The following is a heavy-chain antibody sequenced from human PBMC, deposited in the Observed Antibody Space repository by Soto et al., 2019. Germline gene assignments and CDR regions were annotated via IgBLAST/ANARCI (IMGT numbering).Heavy chain of an antibody. V-gene: IGHV3-9*01. J-gene: IGHJ4*02. CDR3: AKGGSITGIMDY. D-gene: IGHD1-20*01. Sequence: EVQLVESGGGLVQPGGSLRLSCAASGFTFHDYGMHWVRQAPGKGLEWVSGMTWNSVSIGYANSVKGRFSLSRDNAKNSLFLEMNSLRVEDTALYYCAKGGSITGIMDYWGQGTLVTVSS. CDR2: MTWNSVSI. CDR1: GFTFHDYG.